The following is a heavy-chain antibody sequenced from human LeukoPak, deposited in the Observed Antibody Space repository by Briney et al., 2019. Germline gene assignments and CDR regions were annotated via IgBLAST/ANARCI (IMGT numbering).Heavy chain of an antibody. V-gene: IGHV4-59*01. CDR2: IYYSGST. CDR1: GGSISSYY. D-gene: IGHD3-3*01. J-gene: IGHJ3*02. CDR3: ARLYYDFWSGYLTGTGPDAFDI. Sequence: SETLSLTCTVSGGSISSYYWSWIRQPPGKGLEWIGYIYYSGSTNYNPSLKSRVTISVDTSKNQFSLKLSSVTAADTAVYYCARLYYDFWSGYLTGTGPDAFDIWGQGTMVTVSS.